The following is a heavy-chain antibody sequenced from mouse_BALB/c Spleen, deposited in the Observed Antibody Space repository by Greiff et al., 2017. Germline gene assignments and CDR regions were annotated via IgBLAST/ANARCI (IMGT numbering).Heavy chain of an antibody. Sequence: EVKLVESGGGLVQPGGSRKLSCAASGFTFSSFGMHWVRQAPEKGLEWVAYISSGSSTIYYADTVKGRFTISRDNPKNTLFLQMTSLRSEDTAMYYSARDYYGSSYGFAYWGQGTLVTVSA. CDR2: ISSGSSTI. D-gene: IGHD1-1*01. CDR3: ARDYYGSSYGFAY. CDR1: GFTFSSFG. J-gene: IGHJ3*01. V-gene: IGHV5-17*02.